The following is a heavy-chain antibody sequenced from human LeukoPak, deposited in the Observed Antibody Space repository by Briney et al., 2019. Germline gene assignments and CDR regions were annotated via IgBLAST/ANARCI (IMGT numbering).Heavy chain of an antibody. D-gene: IGHD6-13*01. J-gene: IGHJ1*01. CDR2: IYNSGGT. CDR1: GGSISTYY. V-gene: IGHV4-59*01. Sequence: SETLSLTCTVSGGSISTYYWSWIRQPPGKGLEWIGYIYNSGGTNYNPSLKSRVTISADTSKNQFSLKLSSVTAADTAVYYCAGTYSSSWYFWYFQHWGQGTLVTVSS. CDR3: AGTYSSSWYFWYFQH.